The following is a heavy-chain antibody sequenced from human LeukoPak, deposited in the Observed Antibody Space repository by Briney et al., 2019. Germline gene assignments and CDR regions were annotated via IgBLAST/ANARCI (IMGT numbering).Heavy chain of an antibody. CDR3: ARSRAPPMDTYYFDY. J-gene: IGHJ4*02. CDR1: GGSISSYY. V-gene: IGHV4-59*01. CDR2: IYYSGST. Sequence: SETLSLTCTVSGGSISSYYWSWIRQPQGKGLEWIGYIYYSGSTNYNPSLKSRVTISVDTSKNQFSLKLSSVTAADTAVYYCARSRAPPMDTYYFDYWGQGPLVTVSS. D-gene: IGHD3-10*01.